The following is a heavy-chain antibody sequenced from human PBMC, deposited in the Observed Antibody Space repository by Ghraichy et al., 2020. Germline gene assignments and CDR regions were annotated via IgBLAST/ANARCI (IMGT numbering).Heavy chain of an antibody. CDR2: IYSGGST. CDR3: ASSRRGGLGPFDI. J-gene: IGHJ3*02. Sequence: LSLTCAASGFSVSSNSMSWVRQAPGKGLEWVSVIYSGGSTYYADSVKGRFTISRDNSKNSLYLQMNSLRDEDTAVYYCASSRRGGLGPFDIWGQGTMVTVSS. D-gene: IGHD3-10*01. CDR1: GFSVSSNS. V-gene: IGHV3-53*01.